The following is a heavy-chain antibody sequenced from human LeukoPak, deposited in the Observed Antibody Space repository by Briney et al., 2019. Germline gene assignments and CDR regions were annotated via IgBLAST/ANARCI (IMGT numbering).Heavy chain of an antibody. V-gene: IGHV3-21*04. CDR1: GFTFSSYS. CDR3: ARSDGYGLVGI. D-gene: IGHD5-18*01. Sequence: GGSLRPSCAASGFTFSSYSMNWVRQAPGKGLEWVSSISSSSSYIYYADSVKGRFTISRDNAKNSLYLQMNSLRAEDTAVYYCARSDGYGLVGIWGQGTMVTVSS. CDR2: ISSSSSYI. J-gene: IGHJ3*02.